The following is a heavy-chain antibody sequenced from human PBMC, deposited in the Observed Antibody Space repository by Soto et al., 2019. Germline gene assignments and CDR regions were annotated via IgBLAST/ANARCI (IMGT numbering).Heavy chain of an antibody. CDR1: GYTFTSYY. CDR2: INPGGGRT. J-gene: IGHJ4*02. Sequence: ASVKVSFKASGYTFTSYYIHWLRQAPGQGLEWVAMINPGGGRTNYAQMFQGRVTLTRDTSTGTVDMELSSLTSDDTAVYYCARGPSCGGDCYLFDYWGQGSLVTVSS. V-gene: IGHV1-46*01. CDR3: ARGPSCGGDCYLFDY. D-gene: IGHD2-21*02.